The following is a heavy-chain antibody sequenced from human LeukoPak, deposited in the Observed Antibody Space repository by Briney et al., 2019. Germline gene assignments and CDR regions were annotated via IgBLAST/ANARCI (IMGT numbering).Heavy chain of an antibody. CDR1: GFTFSSYA. V-gene: IGHV3-23*01. Sequence: GGSLRLSCAASGFTFSSYAMGWVRQAPGKGLEWVSAISGSGGSTYYADSVKGRFTISRDNSKNTLYLQMNSLRAEDTAVYYCAKANYDFWSGYLYYFDYWGQGTLVTVSS. CDR3: AKANYDFWSGYLYYFDY. CDR2: ISGSGGST. D-gene: IGHD3-3*01. J-gene: IGHJ4*02.